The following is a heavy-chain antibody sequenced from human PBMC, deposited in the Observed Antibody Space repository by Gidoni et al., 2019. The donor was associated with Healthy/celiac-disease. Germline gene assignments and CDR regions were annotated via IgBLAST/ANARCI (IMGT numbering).Heavy chain of an antibody. Sequence: EVQLVESGGGLVKPGGSLRLSCAASGFTFRSYSMNWVRQAPGKGLEWVSSISSSSSYIYYADSVKGRFTISRDNSKNSLYLQMNSLRAEDTAVYYCARSAMMGKIWFGELWDYYYGMDVWGQGTTVTVSS. CDR1: GFTFRSYS. V-gene: IGHV3-21*01. CDR3: ARSAMMGKIWFGELWDYYYGMDV. J-gene: IGHJ6*02. D-gene: IGHD3-10*01. CDR2: ISSSSSYI.